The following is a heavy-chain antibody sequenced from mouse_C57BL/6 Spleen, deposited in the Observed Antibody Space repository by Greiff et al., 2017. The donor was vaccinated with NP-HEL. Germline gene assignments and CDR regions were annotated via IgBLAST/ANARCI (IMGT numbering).Heavy chain of an antibody. D-gene: IGHD4-1*02. CDR3: VRQRNGDEWEFAD. CDR2: IRSKSSNYAT. Sequence: EVMLVESGGGLVQPKGSLKLSCAASGFSFNTYAMTWVRQAPGKGLEWVARIRSKSSNYATYYTDSVKDRFTISRDDAESTLYLQMNNLKAEDTAMYDCVRQRNGDEWEFADWGQGTPVTVSA. CDR1: GFSFNTYA. J-gene: IGHJ3*01. V-gene: IGHV10-1*01.